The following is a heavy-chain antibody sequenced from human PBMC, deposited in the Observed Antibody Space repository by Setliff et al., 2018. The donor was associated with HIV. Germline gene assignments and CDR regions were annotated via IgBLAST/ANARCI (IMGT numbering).Heavy chain of an antibody. D-gene: IGHD3-10*01. CDR2: IRSKPIGGTT. J-gene: IGHJ4*02. CDR1: GFTFDDYA. CDR3: TRGLRFGEGGFDY. V-gene: IGHV3-49*04. Sequence: GGSLRLSCTASGFTFDDYALTWVRQAPGKGLEWVGFIRSKPIGGTTDYGASVKGRFIISRDDSKSSAYLQINSLKTEDTAVYYCTRGLRFGEGGFDYWGQGTLVTVSS.